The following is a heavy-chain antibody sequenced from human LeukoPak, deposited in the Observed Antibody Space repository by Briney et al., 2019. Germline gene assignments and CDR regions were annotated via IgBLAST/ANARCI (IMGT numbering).Heavy chain of an antibody. V-gene: IGHV3-23*01. CDR3: ARVASYGDHANYYYYYMDV. CDR1: GFTFSSYG. J-gene: IGHJ6*03. D-gene: IGHD4-17*01. CDR2: ISGSGGST. Sequence: PGGSLRLSCAASGFTFSSYGMSWVRQAPGKGLEWVSAISGSGGSTYYADSVKGRFTISRDYSKNTLYLQMNRLRAEDTAVYYCARVASYGDHANYYYYYMDVWGKGTTVTISS.